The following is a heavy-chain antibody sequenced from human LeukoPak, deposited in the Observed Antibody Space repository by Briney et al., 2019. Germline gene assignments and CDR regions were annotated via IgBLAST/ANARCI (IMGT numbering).Heavy chain of an antibody. D-gene: IGHD2-2*01. Sequence: PSETLSLTCAVYGGSFSGYYWSCIRQPPGKGLEWIGEINHSGSTNYNPSLKSRVTISVDTSKNQFSLKLSSVTAADTAVYYCARTSRRNQLLSYGMDVWGKGTTVTVSS. CDR3: ARTSRRNQLLSYGMDV. V-gene: IGHV4-34*01. J-gene: IGHJ6*04. CDR1: GGSFSGYY. CDR2: INHSGST.